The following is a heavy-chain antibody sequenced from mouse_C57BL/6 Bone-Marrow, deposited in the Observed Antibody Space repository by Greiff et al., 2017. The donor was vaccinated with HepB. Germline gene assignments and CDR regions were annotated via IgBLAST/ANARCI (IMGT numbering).Heavy chain of an antibody. D-gene: IGHD2-1*01. CDR1: GYTFTSYW. J-gene: IGHJ4*01. Sequence: QVHVKQPGAELVKPGASVKVSCKASGYTFTSYWMHWVKQRPGQGLEWIGRIHPSDSDTNYNQKFKGKATLTVDKSSSTAYMPLSSLTSEDSAVYYCAIRIYYGNYNYAMDYWGQGTSVTVSS. CDR3: AIRIYYGNYNYAMDY. V-gene: IGHV1-74*01. CDR2: IHPSDSDT.